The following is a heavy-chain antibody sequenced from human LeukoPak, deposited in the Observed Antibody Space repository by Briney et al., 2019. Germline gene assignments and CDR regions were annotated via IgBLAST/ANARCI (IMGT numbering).Heavy chain of an antibody. CDR3: ARDRYYSSGSSDY. CDR1: GGTFSSYA. V-gene: IGHV1-69*13. CDR2: IIPIFGTA. Sequence: SVKVSCKASGGTFSSYAISWVRQAPGQGLEWMGGIIPIFGTANYAQKFQGRVTITADESTSTAYMELSSLRSEDTAVYYCARDRYYSSGSSDYWGQGTLVTVSS. J-gene: IGHJ4*02. D-gene: IGHD3-10*01.